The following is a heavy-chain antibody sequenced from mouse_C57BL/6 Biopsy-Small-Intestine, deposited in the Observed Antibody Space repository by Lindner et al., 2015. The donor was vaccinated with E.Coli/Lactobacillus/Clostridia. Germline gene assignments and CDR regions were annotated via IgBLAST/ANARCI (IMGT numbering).Heavy chain of an antibody. CDR2: IYPGSGDT. CDR1: GYTFTDYY. CDR3: ARGNLWYFDV. J-gene: IGHJ1*01. V-gene: IGHV1-84*01. Sequence: VQLQESGPELVKPGASVKISCKASGYTFTDYYINWLNQRPGQGLEWIAWIYPGSGDTKYNEMFKGKVTLTVDTSSSTAYMQFSGLTSEDSAVYFCARGNLWYFDVWGAGTTVTVSS.